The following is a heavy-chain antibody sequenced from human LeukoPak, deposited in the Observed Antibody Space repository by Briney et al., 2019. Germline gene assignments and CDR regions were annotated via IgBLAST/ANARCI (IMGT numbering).Heavy chain of an antibody. D-gene: IGHD3-22*01. CDR1: GGSISSYY. CDR3: ARLNYYDSSGYFGSEAPFDY. J-gene: IGHJ4*02. CDR2: IYSSGRI. V-gene: IGHV4-59*08. Sequence: SETLSLTCTVSGGSISSYYGSWIRQPPGKGLEWNGYIYSSGRINYNPSLKSRVTISVDTSKNQFSLKLSYVTAANTAVYYCARLNYYDSSGYFGSEAPFDYWGQGTLVTVSS.